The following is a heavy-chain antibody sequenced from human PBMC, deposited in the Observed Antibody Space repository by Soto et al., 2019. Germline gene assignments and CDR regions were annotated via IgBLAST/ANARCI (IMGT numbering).Heavy chain of an antibody. CDR1: GGTFSSYA. CDR2: IIPIFGTA. D-gene: IGHD5-18*01. V-gene: IGHV1-69*13. J-gene: IGHJ4*02. CDR3: ATRYVDTSSNGFDY. Sequence: ASVKVSCKASGGTFSSYAISWVRQAPGQGLEWMGGIIPIFGTANYAQKFQGRVTITADESTSTAYMELSSLRSEDTAVYYCATRYVDTSSNGFDYWGQGTLVTVSS.